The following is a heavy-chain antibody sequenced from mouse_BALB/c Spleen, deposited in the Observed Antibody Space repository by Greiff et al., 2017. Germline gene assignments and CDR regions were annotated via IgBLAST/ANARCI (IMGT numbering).Heavy chain of an antibody. J-gene: IGHJ3*01. CDR1: GFTFSSYT. CDR3: TRDSTPRIYDGYSFAY. CDR2: ISSGGSYT. D-gene: IGHD2-3*01. V-gene: IGHV5-6-4*01. Sequence: DVMLVESGGGLVQPGGSLKLSCAASGFTFSSYTMSWVRQTPEKRLEWVATISSGGSYTYYPDSVKGRFTISRDNAKNTLYLQMSSLKSEDTAMYYCTRDSTPRIYDGYSFAYWGQGTLVTVSA.